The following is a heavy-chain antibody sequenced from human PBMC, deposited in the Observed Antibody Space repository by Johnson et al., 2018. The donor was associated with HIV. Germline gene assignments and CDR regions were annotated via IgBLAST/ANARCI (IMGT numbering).Heavy chain of an antibody. CDR3: ARERTPAAAGTHDAFDI. V-gene: IGHV3-30-3*01. CDR2: ISSDVSNK. CDR1: GFTFSSFA. D-gene: IGHD6-13*01. Sequence: QVQLVESGGGVVQPGRSLRLSCAASGFTFSSFAMHWVRQATGKGLEWVAVISSDVSNKYSADSVKGRFTISRDNSKNTLYLQMNSLRAEDTALYYCARERTPAAAGTHDAFDIWGQGTMVTVSS. J-gene: IGHJ3*02.